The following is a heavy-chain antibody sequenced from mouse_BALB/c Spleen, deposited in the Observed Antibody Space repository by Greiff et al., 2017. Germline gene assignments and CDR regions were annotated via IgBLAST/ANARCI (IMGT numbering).Heavy chain of an antibody. CDR1: GYTFTDYN. Sequence: EVKVVESGPELVKPGASVNISCKASGYTFTDYNMHWVKHSHGKSLEWIGYIYPYNGGTGYNQKFKSKATLTVDNSSSTAYMELRSLTSEDSAVYYCARGFYGNHYFDYWGQGTTLTVSS. V-gene: IGHV1S29*02. J-gene: IGHJ2*01. D-gene: IGHD2-1*01. CDR3: ARGFYGNHYFDY. CDR2: IYPYNGGT.